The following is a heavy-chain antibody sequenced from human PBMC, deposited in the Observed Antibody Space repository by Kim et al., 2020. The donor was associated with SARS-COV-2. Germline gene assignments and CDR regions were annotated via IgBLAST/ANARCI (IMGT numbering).Heavy chain of an antibody. CDR2: ISGSGGST. J-gene: IGHJ6*02. V-gene: IGHV3-23*01. CDR1: GFTFSSYA. Sequence: GGSLRLSCAASGFTFSSYAMSWVRQAPGKGLEWVSAISGSGGSTYYADSVKGRFTISRDNSKNTLYLQMNSLRAEDTAVYYCAKDLSEYYDFWSGDLDFTTYYYGMDVWGQGTTVTVSS. CDR3: AKDLSEYYDFWSGDLDFTTYYYGMDV. D-gene: IGHD3-3*01.